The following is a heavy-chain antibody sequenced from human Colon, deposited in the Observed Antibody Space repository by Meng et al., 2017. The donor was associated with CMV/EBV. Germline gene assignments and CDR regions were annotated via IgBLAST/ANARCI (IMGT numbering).Heavy chain of an antibody. J-gene: IGHJ3*01. V-gene: IGHV3-21*01. Sequence: GESLKISCAASGFPFNKNTMNWVRRAPGKGLEWVSSISSSSSYIYHADSVKGRFTISRDNANNSLYLQMNSLRAEDTAVYYCAREPSHAAFDLWGQGTMVTVSS. CDR2: ISSSSSYI. CDR1: GFPFNKNT. CDR3: AREPSHAAFDL.